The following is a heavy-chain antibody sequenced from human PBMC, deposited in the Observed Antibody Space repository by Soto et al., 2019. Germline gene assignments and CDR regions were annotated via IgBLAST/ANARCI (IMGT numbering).Heavy chain of an antibody. J-gene: IGHJ6*02. Sequence: SETLSLTCTVSGGSISSYYWDWIRQPPGKGLEWIGEVNHGGTSNYNPSLKSRAIISVDTSKNQFSLKLTSVTAEDTALYFCASSSFLWYGDFLDGLDVCGQGTSDLVSS. V-gene: IGHV4-34*01. CDR3: ASSSFLWYGDFLDGLDV. D-gene: IGHD3-10*01. CDR1: GGSISSYY. CDR2: VNHGGTS.